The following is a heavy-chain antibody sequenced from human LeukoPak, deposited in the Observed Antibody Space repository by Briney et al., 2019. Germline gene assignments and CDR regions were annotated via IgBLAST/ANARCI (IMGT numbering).Heavy chain of an antibody. CDR2: IYYSGST. CDR1: GGSISDYS. V-gene: IGHV4-59*01. CDR3: ARIPGRRYYFDY. D-gene: IGHD1-26*01. J-gene: IGHJ4*02. Sequence: PSETLSLTCTVSGGSISDYSWSWIRQPPGKGLEWIGNIYYSGSTNYNPSLKSRVTISVDTSKNQFSLKLSSVTAADTAVYYCARIPGRRYYFDYWGQGTLVTVSS.